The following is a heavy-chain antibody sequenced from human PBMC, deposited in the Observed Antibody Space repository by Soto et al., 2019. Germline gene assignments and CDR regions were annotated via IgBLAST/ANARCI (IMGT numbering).Heavy chain of an antibody. CDR2: INNDGSNI. V-gene: IGHV3-74*01. CDR3: AKLFDYGSRSSPYYSDY. J-gene: IGHJ4*02. D-gene: IGHD3-10*01. Sequence: PGGSLRLSCAASGFTFSSYWMHWVRQAPGKGLVWVSRINNDGSNIDYADAVKGRFTISRGNAKNTLYLQMNSLRAEDTAVNYCAKLFDYGSRSSPYYSDYWGQGPLVTVSS. CDR1: GFTFSSYW.